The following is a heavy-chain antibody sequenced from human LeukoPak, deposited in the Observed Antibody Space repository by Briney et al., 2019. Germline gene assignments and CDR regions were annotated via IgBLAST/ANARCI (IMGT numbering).Heavy chain of an antibody. CDR2: IRYDGSHK. CDR1: GFTFSSYD. J-gene: IGHJ4*02. D-gene: IGHD3-22*01. CDR3: AKTRLDYYDSSGSYYFDY. Sequence: SGGSLRLSCAASGFTFSSYDMHWVRQAPGKGLEWVACIRYDGSHKYYADSVKGRFTISRDNSKKTLYLQMNSLRAEDTAVYYCAKTRLDYYDSSGSYYFDYWGQGTLVTVSS. V-gene: IGHV3-30*02.